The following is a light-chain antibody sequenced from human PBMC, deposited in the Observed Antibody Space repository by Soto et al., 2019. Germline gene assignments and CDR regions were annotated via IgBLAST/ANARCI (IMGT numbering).Light chain of an antibody. Sequence: QSALTQPASVSGSPGQSITISCTGTSSDVGGYNYVSWYQQHPGKAPKLMIYDVSNRPSGVSNRFSGSKSGITASLTISGLQAEDEDDYYCSSYTSSSPYVFGTGTKLTVL. CDR1: SSDVGGYNY. CDR3: SSYTSSSPYV. V-gene: IGLV2-14*01. J-gene: IGLJ1*01. CDR2: DVS.